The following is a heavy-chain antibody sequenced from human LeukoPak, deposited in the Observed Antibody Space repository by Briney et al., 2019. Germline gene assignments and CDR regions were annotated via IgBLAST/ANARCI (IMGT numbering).Heavy chain of an antibody. V-gene: IGHV1-18*01. CDR2: ISAYNGNT. J-gene: IGHJ4*02. D-gene: IGHD3-9*01. Sequence: GASVKVSCKASGYTFTSYGISWVRQAPGQGLEWMGWISAYNGNTNYAQKLQGRVTLTTDTSTSTAYMELRSLRSDDTAVYYCARGEIGYDILTGYGDYWGQGTLVTVSS. CDR1: GYTFTSYG. CDR3: ARGEIGYDILTGYGDY.